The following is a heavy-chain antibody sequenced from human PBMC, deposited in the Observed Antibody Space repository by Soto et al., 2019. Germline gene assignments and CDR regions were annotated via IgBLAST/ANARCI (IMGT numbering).Heavy chain of an antibody. V-gene: IGHV1-18*01. Sequence: GASVKVSCKTSGYIFTNFGINWVRQAPGQGLEWMGWINGYNGKTKYAQILRGRVSLTTDTSTNTAYMELRSLRSDDTAMYFCARGGYYDSSGSRNYYYYGMNVWGQGTTVTVSS. CDR2: INGYNGKT. D-gene: IGHD3-22*01. CDR3: ARGGYYDSSGSRNYYYYGMNV. CDR1: GYIFTNFG. J-gene: IGHJ6*02.